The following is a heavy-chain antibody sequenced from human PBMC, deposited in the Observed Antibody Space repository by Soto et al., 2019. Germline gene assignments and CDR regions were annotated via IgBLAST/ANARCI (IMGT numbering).Heavy chain of an antibody. CDR3: TTVGGVPAARFYYYYYGMDV. D-gene: IGHD2-2*01. V-gene: IGHV3-15*01. CDR2: IKSKTDGGTT. CDR1: GFTFSNAW. J-gene: IGHJ6*02. Sequence: GSLRLSWAAYGFTFSNAWMSWVRQAPGKGLEWVGRIKSKTDGGTTDYAAPVKGRFTISRDDSKNTLYLQMNSLKTEDTAVYYCTTVGGVPAARFYYYYYGMDVWGQGTTVTVSS.